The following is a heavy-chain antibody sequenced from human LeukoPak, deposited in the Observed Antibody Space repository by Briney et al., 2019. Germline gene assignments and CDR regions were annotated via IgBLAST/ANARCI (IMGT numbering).Heavy chain of an antibody. J-gene: IGHJ4*02. V-gene: IGHV4-39*07. CDR1: GGSISSDGYY. D-gene: IGHD5-18*01. Sequence: SETLSLTCTVSGGSISSDGYYWGWIRQPPGKGLEWIGSIYHSGSTYYNPSLKSRVTISVDTSKNQFSLKLSSVTAADTVVYYCARTGGYSYGYGEDYWGQGTLVTVSS. CDR2: IYHSGST. CDR3: ARTGGYSYGYGEDY.